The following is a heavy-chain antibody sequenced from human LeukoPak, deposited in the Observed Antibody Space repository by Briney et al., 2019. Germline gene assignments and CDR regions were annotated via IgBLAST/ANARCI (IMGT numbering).Heavy chain of an antibody. CDR3: ARDGVVYYYDSSGYYYGMDV. Sequence: RAGGSLRLSCAASGFTFSNAWMNWVRQAPGKGLEWVGRIKSKTDGGTTDYAAPVKGRFTISRDDSKNTLYLQMNSLKTEDTAVYYCARDGVVYYYDSSGYYYGMDVWGQGTTVTVSS. D-gene: IGHD3-22*01. V-gene: IGHV3-15*07. CDR1: GFTFSNAW. J-gene: IGHJ6*02. CDR2: IKSKTDGGTT.